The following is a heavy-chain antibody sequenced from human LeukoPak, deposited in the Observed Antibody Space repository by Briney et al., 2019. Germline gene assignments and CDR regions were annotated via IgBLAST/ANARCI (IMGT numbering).Heavy chain of an antibody. D-gene: IGHD2-15*01. J-gene: IGHJ4*02. Sequence: PSETLSLTCTVSGGSISSYYWSWIRQPPGKGLEWIGYIYYSGSTNYNPSLKSRVTISVDTSKNQFSLKLSSVTAADTAVYYCASLYCSGGSCLIDYWGQGTLVTVSS. CDR2: IYYSGST. V-gene: IGHV4-59*01. CDR1: GGSISSYY. CDR3: ASLYCSGGSCLIDY.